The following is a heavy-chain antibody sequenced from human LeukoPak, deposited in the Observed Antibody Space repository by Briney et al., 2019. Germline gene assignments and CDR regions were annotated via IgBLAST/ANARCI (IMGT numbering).Heavy chain of an antibody. CDR1: GYTFTGYY. J-gene: IGHJ5*02. CDR2: INPNSGGT. D-gene: IGHD6-13*01. CDR3: ARPKLAAAGKGWFDP. Sequence: ASVTVSCKASGYTFTGYYMHWVRQAPGQGLEGMGWINPNSGGTNYAQKFQGRVTMTRDTSISTAYMELSRLRSDDTAVYYCARPKLAAAGKGWFDPWGQGTLVTVSS. V-gene: IGHV1-2*02.